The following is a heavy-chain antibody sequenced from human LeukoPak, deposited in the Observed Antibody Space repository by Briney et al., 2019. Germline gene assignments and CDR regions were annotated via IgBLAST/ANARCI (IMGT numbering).Heavy chain of an antibody. CDR2: INPNSGGT. D-gene: IGHD3-22*01. V-gene: IGHV1-2*02. Sequence: ASVKVSCKASGYTFTGYYMHWVRQAPGQGLEWMGWINPNSGGTNYAQKFQGRVTMTRDTSISTAYMELSRLRSDDTAVYYCARERKGYYDSSGNYGLTFGYWGQGALVTVSS. CDR1: GYTFTGYY. CDR3: ARERKGYYDSSGNYGLTFGY. J-gene: IGHJ4*02.